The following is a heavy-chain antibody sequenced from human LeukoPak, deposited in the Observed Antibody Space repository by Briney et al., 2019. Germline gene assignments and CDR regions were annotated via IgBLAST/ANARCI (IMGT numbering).Heavy chain of an antibody. Sequence: SETLSLTCTVSGGSISNYYWSWIRQPPGKGLEWIGYLHYSGSTNYNPALKSRVTISADTSKNQFSLKLSSVTAADTAVYYCARHGSLYYYGSGDFDYWGQGTLVTVSS. J-gene: IGHJ4*02. D-gene: IGHD3-10*01. CDR1: GGSISNYY. CDR2: LHYSGST. V-gene: IGHV4-59*08. CDR3: ARHGSLYYYGSGDFDY.